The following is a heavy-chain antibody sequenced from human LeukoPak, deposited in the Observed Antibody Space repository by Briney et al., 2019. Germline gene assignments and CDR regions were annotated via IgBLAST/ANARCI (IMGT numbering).Heavy chain of an antibody. V-gene: IGHV5-51*01. Sequence: GESLKISCKGSGYSFTSYWIGLVRQMPGKGLEWMGVIYPGDSDTRYSPSFQGQVTISAEQSISTAYLQCSSLRASDTAMYYCARQKKYSTSWYLDYWGQGTLVSVSS. D-gene: IGHD6-13*01. CDR1: GYSFTSYW. J-gene: IGHJ4*02. CDR2: IYPGDSDT. CDR3: ARQKKYSTSWYLDY.